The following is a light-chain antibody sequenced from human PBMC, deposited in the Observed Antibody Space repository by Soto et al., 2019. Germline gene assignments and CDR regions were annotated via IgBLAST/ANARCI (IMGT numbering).Light chain of an antibody. CDR2: GAS. Sequence: DIQMTQSPSTLSASVGDRVTITCRASQSISSWLAWYQKKPGKAPQLLIYGASTLQSGVPSRFSGSGSGTDFTLTISSLQPEDFATYYCQQLTNFRFTFGQGTRLEIK. CDR3: QQLTNFRFT. V-gene: IGKV1-5*01. CDR1: QSISSW. J-gene: IGKJ5*01.